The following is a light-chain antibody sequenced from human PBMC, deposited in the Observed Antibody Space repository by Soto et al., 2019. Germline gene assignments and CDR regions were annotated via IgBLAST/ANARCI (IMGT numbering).Light chain of an antibody. CDR2: GNS. CDR1: SSNIGAGYD. V-gene: IGLV1-40*01. J-gene: IGLJ1*01. Sequence: QSELTQLASGTGAAGQSGSISCTGSSSNIGAGYDVHWYQQLPGTAPKLLIYGNSNRPSGVPDRFSGSKSGTSASLAITGLQAEDEADYYCQSYDSSLSGVFGTGTKVTVL. CDR3: QSYDSSLSGV.